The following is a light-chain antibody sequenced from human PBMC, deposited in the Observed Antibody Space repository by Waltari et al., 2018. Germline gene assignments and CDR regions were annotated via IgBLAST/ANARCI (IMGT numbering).Light chain of an antibody. Sequence: QAALTQPPSVSGSPGQSVTISCTGTSSDIGGYNYVSWYQQHPGKAPKLMIYDVNKRPSGVSDRFSGSKSGDTASLTISGLQAEDEADYYCSSYAGSNTLVFGGGTRLTVL. CDR3: SSYAGSNTLV. CDR1: SSDIGGYNY. V-gene: IGLV2-11*01. CDR2: DVN. J-gene: IGLJ2*01.